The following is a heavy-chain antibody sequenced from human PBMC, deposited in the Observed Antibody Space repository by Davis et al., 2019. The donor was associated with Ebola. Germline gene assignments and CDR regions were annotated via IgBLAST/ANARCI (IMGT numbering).Heavy chain of an antibody. D-gene: IGHD3-10*01. CDR2: ISAYNGNT. V-gene: IGHV1-18*01. J-gene: IGHJ5*02. CDR1: GYTFTSYG. CDR3: ARDMGMVQEANWFDP. Sequence: ASVKVSCKASGYTFTSYGISWVRQAPGQGLDWMGWISAYNGNTNYAQKLQGRVTMTTDTSTSTAYMELRSLRSDDTAVYYCARDMGMVQEANWFDPWGQGTLVTVSS.